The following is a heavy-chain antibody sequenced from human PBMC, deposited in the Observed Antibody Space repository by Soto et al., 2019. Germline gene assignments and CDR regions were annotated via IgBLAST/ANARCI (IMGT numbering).Heavy chain of an antibody. J-gene: IGHJ3*02. D-gene: IGHD3-22*01. V-gene: IGHV4-61*01. CDR2: IYYSGST. CDR3: ARVRITMIVVVKVGAFDI. Sequence: SETLSLTCTVSGGSVSSGSYYWSWIRQPPGKGLEWIGYIYYSGSTNYNPSLKSRVTISVDTSKNQFSLKLSSVTAADTAVYYCARVRITMIVVVKVGAFDIWGQGTMVTVS. CDR1: GGSVSSGSYY.